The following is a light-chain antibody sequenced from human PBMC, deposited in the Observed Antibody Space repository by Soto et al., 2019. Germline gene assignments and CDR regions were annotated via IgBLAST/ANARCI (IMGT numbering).Light chain of an antibody. J-gene: IGLJ3*02. CDR1: TGAVTSGYY. CDR2: STS. CDR3: LLYYGGAHWV. Sequence: QTVVTQEPSLTVSPGGTVTLTCASSTGAVTSGYYPNWFQQKPGQAPGALIYSTSNKHSWTPARFSGSLLGGKAALTLSGVQPEDEAEYYCLLYYGGAHWVFGGGTKVTVL. V-gene: IGLV7-43*01.